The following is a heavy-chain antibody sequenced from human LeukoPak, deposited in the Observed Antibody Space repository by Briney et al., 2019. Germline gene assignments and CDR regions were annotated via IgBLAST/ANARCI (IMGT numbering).Heavy chain of an antibody. V-gene: IGHV3-11*01. CDR2: ISSNGNTV. J-gene: IGHJ4*02. D-gene: IGHD5-24*01. CDR3: ARDGYNYFDF. CDR1: GFTFRNYY. Sequence: PGGSLRLSCAASGFTFRNYYMIWIRQAPGKGLEWLSYISSNGNTVYYADSVRGRFTVSRDNVKNSLFVEMNSLRVEDTAVYYCARDGYNYFDFWGQGTLATVSS.